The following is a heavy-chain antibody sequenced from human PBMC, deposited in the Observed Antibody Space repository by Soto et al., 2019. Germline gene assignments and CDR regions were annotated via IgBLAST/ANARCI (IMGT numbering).Heavy chain of an antibody. D-gene: IGHD1-1*01. V-gene: IGHV5-10-1*01. CDR3: PRRIIDPTTAYYLYGMYX. Sequence: GEALKISWKGSGYSFTSYWISWVRQMPGKGLEWMGRIDTSDSYTNYRPYFKGHVTISADKSISTAYLHWSSLKASHTAMYYCPRRIIDPTTAYYLYGMYXWGQATTLPVS. J-gene: IGHJ6*02. CDR2: IDTSDSYT. CDR1: GYSFTSYW.